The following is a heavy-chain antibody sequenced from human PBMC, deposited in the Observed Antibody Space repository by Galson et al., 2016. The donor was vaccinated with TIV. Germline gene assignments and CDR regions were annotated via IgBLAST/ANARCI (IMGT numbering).Heavy chain of an antibody. D-gene: IGHD3/OR15-3a*01. J-gene: IGHJ4*02. V-gene: IGHV3-33*01. Sequence: SLRLSCAASGFTFGSYGMHWVRQAPVKGLEWVAGIWYDGSNIEYADSVKGRFTIPRDNSKKILFLQMDSLRVEDTAVYYCAREFRDYYFNYWGQGTLVIVSS. CDR1: GFTFGSYG. CDR3: AREFRDYYFNY. CDR2: IWYDGSNI.